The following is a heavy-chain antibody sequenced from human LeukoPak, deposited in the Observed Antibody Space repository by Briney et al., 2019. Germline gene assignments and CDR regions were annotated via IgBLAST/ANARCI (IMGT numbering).Heavy chain of an antibody. Sequence: ASVKVSCKASGYTFTSYYMHWVRQAPGQGLEWMGIINPSGGSTSYAQKFQGRVTMTRDMSTSTVYMELSSLRSEDTAVYYCAREGGGIVGATTRDLAFDIWGQGTMVTVSS. D-gene: IGHD1-26*01. CDR1: GYTFTSYY. J-gene: IGHJ3*02. V-gene: IGHV1-46*01. CDR3: AREGGGIVGATTRDLAFDI. CDR2: INPSGGST.